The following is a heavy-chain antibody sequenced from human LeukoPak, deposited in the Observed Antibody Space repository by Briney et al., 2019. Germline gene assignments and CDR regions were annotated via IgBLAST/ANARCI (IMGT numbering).Heavy chain of an antibody. CDR3: AGGYYAGY. J-gene: IGHJ4*02. Sequence: GGSLRLSCVGSGFTVSNYWINWVRQAPGKGLEWVGNINEDGSRKNYADSVKGRFTISRDNSKNSLYLQMDSLRAEDTALYYCAGGYYAGYWGQGAQVTVSS. D-gene: IGHD2-2*01. CDR2: INEDGSRK. CDR1: GFTVSNYW. V-gene: IGHV3-7*04.